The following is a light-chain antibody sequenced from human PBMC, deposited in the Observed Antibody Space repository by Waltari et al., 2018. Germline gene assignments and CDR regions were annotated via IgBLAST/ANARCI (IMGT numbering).Light chain of an antibody. V-gene: IGLV2-14*01. CDR2: DVS. CDR1: SSDIGGYNY. Sequence: QSALTQPASVSGSPGQSITISYTGTSSDIGGYNYVSWFQQHVGKAPKLLIYDVSKRPSGVSNRFSGSKSGNTASLTISGLQAEDEADYHCSSYTGSSTWVFGGGTQLTVL. J-gene: IGLJ3*02. CDR3: SSYTGSSTWV.